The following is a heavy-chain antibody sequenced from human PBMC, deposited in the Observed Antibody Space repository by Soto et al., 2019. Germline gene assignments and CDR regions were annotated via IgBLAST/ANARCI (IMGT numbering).Heavy chain of an antibody. V-gene: IGHV1-3*01. CDR1: GYTFTSYA. J-gene: IGHJ5*02. Sequence: ASVKVSCKASGYTFTSYAMHWVRQAPGQRLEWMGWINAGNGNTKYSQKFQGRVTITRDTSASTAYMELSSLRSEDTAVYYCARDSDDYGDYVFWFHPWGQGTLVTVSS. CDR3: ARDSDDYGDYVFWFHP. D-gene: IGHD4-17*01. CDR2: INAGNGNT.